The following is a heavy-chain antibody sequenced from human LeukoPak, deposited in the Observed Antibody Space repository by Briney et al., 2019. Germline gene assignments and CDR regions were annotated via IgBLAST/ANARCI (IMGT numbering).Heavy chain of an antibody. Sequence: GGSLSLSRAAAGFTFCHYGMHCVHQAPGKGLEWVAVIWSDGTNKYYAESVKGRFTSSRDDSGNTVYHQINSRRPEDTGLYYCAKDAQKGFDYSNSLEYGGEGTPVTVST. CDR1: GFTFCHYG. CDR2: IWSDGTNK. V-gene: IGHV3-33*06. CDR3: AKDAQKGFDYSNSLEY. D-gene: IGHD4-11*01. J-gene: IGHJ4*02.